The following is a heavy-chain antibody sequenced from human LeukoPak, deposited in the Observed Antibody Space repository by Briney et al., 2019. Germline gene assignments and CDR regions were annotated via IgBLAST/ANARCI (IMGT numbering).Heavy chain of an antibody. J-gene: IGHJ4*02. V-gene: IGHV3-23*01. Sequence: GGSLRLSCAASVFTFSSFAMSWVRQAPGKGLEWVSTISGRGGSTYYADVVKGRFTISRDHSKHTLYLQMNSLRAEDTAVYFCANYYCDSSGYYPYFDYWGQGTLVTV. CDR2: ISGRGGST. D-gene: IGHD3-22*01. CDR1: VFTFSSFA. CDR3: ANYYCDSSGYYPYFDY.